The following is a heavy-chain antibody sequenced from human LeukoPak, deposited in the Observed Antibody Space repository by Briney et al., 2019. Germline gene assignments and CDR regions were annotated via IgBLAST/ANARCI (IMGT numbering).Heavy chain of an antibody. J-gene: IGHJ6*03. CDR2: ITSSSSYV. Sequence: PGGSLRLSCAASGFTFSSYNMNWVRQAPGKRLEWVSSITSSSSYVFYADSVKGRFTISRDNAKNSLYLQMNSLRAEDTAVYYCARAYSSSRTVVQIYYMDVWGKGTTVTVSS. V-gene: IGHV3-21*01. D-gene: IGHD6-13*01. CDR1: GFTFSSYN. CDR3: ARAYSSSRTVVQIYYMDV.